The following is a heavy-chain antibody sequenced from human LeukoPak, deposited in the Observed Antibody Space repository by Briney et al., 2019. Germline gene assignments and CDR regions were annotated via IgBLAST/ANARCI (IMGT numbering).Heavy chain of an antibody. V-gene: IGHV3-23*01. CDR3: AKGRVGATTGLDY. Sequence: GGSLRLSCAASGFTFSSYAMSWVRQAPGKGLEWVSAISGSGGSTYYADSVKGRFTISGDNSKNTLYLQMNSLRAEDTAVYYCAKGRVGATTGLDYWGQGTLVTVSS. J-gene: IGHJ4*02. D-gene: IGHD1-26*01. CDR1: GFTFSSYA. CDR2: ISGSGGST.